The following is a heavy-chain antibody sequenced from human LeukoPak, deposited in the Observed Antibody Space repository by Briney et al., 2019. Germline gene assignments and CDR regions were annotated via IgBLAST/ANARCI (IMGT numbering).Heavy chain of an antibody. CDR1: GGSISSGSYY. V-gene: IGHV4-61*02. Sequence: ASETLSLTCTVSGGSISSGSYYRTWIRQPAGKGLEWIGRIYTSGSTNFNPSLKSRVTISLDTSKNQFSLKLSSVTAADTAVYYCARAGTQTYFFNYWGQGTLVTVSS. J-gene: IGHJ4*02. D-gene: IGHD1-14*01. CDR3: ARAGTQTYFFNY. CDR2: IYTSGST.